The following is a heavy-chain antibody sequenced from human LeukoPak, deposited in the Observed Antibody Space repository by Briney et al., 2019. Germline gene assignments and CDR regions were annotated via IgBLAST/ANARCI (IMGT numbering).Heavy chain of an antibody. CDR1: GYTFTGYG. CDR3: ARVKGYSSSWYADY. D-gene: IGHD6-13*01. CDR2: ISAYNGNT. V-gene: IGHV1-18*01. J-gene: IGHJ4*02. Sequence: ASVKVSCKASGYTFTGYGISWVRQAPGQGLEWMGWISAYNGNTNYAQKLQGRVTMTTDTSTTTAYMELRSLRSDDTAVYYCARVKGYSSSWYADYWGQGTLVTVSS.